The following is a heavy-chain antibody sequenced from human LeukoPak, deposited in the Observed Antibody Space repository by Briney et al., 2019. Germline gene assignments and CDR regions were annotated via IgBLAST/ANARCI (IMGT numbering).Heavy chain of an antibody. CDR3: AKFGGDLGVAFDN. V-gene: IGHV3-7*01. CDR2: TNYDGTEK. CDR1: GFTFSNYW. D-gene: IGHD2-21*02. J-gene: IGHJ4*02. Sequence: GGSLRLSCAASGFTFSNYWMSWVRQAPGKGLQWVAHTNYDGTEKYYVDSVKGRFTISRDNAKNSLYLQMNSLRVEDTAVYYCAKFGGDLGVAFDNWGQGTLVTVS.